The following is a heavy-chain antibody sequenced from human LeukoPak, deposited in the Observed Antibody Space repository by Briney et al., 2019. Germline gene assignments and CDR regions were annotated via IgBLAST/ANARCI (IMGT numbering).Heavy chain of an antibody. CDR2: IYCSGST. V-gene: IGHV4-31*03. CDR1: GGSISSGGYY. D-gene: IGHD3-10*01. Sequence: SQTLSLTCTVSGGSISSGGYYWSWIRQHPGKGLEWIGYIYCSGSTYYNPSLKSRVTISVDTSKNQFSLKLSSVTAADTAVYYCARFTMVRGVIITSYREYYFDYWGQGTLVTVSS. J-gene: IGHJ4*02. CDR3: ARFTMVRGVIITSYREYYFDY.